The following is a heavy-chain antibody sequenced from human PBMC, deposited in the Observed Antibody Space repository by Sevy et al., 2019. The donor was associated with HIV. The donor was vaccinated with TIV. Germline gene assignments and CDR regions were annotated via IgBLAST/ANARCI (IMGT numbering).Heavy chain of an antibody. D-gene: IGHD2-2*01. CDR3: ARDHLLSLAYSWFDP. CDR1: GGSISSSNYY. V-gene: IGHV4-39*01. J-gene: IGHJ5*02. CDR2: IFYTGTT. Sequence: SETLSLTCTVSGGSISSSNYYWGWIRQSPGNGLEWIGSIFYTGTTHYHPSLKSRVTISVDTSKNQFSLKLSSVTAADTAVYYCARDHLLSLAYSWFDPWGQGTLVTVSS.